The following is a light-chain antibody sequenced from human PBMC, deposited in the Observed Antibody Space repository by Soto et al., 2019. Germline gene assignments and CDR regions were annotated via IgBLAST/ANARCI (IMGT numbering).Light chain of an antibody. J-gene: IGKJ1*01. CDR2: GAS. CDR1: QSVGSN. CDR3: QKYDKWPWT. V-gene: IGKV3-15*01. Sequence: EIMMTQSPATLPVSPGQRVTLSCRASQSVGSNLAWYQQTPGQAPRLLIYGASTRATDVPASFSGSGSGTEFTLPISSRQSEDVAVYYCQKYDKWPWTFGQGTKVDIK.